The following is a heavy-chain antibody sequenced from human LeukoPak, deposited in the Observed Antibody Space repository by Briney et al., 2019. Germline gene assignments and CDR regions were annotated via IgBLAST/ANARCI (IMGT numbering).Heavy chain of an antibody. V-gene: IGHV3-48*03. D-gene: IGHD2-21*01. CDR2: ISGSGSTI. J-gene: IGHJ4*02. CDR3: ARDPSGERVY. Sequence: GGSLRLSCAASGFTFSSYEMNWVRQAPGKGLEWVSYISGSGSTIYYAVSVKGRFTISRDNAKNSLYLQMNSLRAEDTALYYCARDPSGERVYWGQGTLVTVSS. CDR1: GFTFSSYE.